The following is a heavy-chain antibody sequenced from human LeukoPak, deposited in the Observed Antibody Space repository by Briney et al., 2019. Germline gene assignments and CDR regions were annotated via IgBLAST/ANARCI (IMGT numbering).Heavy chain of an antibody. CDR3: ARDQRYCSSSSCPWEPFDY. J-gene: IGHJ4*02. CDR1: GFTFSSYC. D-gene: IGHD2-2*01. V-gene: IGHV3-7*05. Sequence: GGSLRLSCAASGFTFSSYCMSWVRQAPGKGLEWVANIKQDGSEEYYVDSVKGRFTISRDNAKNSLYLQMNSLRAEDTAVYYCARDQRYCSSSSCPWEPFDYWGQGTLVTVSS. CDR2: IKQDGSEE.